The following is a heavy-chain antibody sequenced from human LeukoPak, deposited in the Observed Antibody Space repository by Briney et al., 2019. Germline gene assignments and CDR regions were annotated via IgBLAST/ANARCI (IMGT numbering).Heavy chain of an antibody. Sequence: GGSLRLSCAASGFTFSSYAMSWVRQAPGKGLEWVSAISGSGGSTYYAESVKGRFTISRDNSKNTLSLQMNSLRTEDTAVYYCAKGRYYNILTGFSVRRGLDYWGQGTLVTVSS. D-gene: IGHD3-9*01. CDR1: GFTFSSYA. V-gene: IGHV3-23*01. J-gene: IGHJ4*02. CDR2: ISGSGGST. CDR3: AKGRYYNILTGFSVRRGLDY.